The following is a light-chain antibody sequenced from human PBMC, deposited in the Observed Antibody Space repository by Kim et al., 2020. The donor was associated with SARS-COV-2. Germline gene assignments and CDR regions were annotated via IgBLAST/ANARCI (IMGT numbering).Light chain of an antibody. CDR1: SLRSYY. CDR2: GKN. V-gene: IGLV3-19*01. J-gene: IGLJ2*01. CDR3: NSRDSSGNHLV. Sequence: LGHTVRINCQGYSLRSYYASWYQQTPGQAPVLVIYGKNNRPSGIPDRFSGSSSGNTASLTITGAQAEDEADYYCNSRDSSGNHLVFGGGTKLTVL.